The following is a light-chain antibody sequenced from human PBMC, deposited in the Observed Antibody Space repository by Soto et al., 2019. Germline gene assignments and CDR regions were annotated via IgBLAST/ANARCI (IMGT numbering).Light chain of an antibody. CDR1: QGISSY. V-gene: IGKV1-9*01. CDR3: QQLNSYTMYT. Sequence: IQLTQSPSSLSASVGDRVTITCRASQGISSYLAWYQQKPGKAPKLLIYAASTLQSGVPSRFSGSGSGTDFTLIISSLQPQDFVTYYCQQLNSYTMYTFGQGTKLEIK. J-gene: IGKJ2*01. CDR2: AAS.